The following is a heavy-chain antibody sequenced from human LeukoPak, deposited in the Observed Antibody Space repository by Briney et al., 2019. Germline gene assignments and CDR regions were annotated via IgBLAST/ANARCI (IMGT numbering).Heavy chain of an antibody. D-gene: IGHD2-15*01. CDR1: GGSFSGYY. V-gene: IGHV4-34*01. CDR2: INHSGST. CDR3: ARVRRPFKGLLLGGYYYYYYMDV. J-gene: IGHJ6*03. Sequence: PSETLSLTCAVYGGSFSGYYWSWIRQPPVKGLEWIGEINHSGSTNYNPSLKSRVTISVDTSKNQFSLKLSSVTAADTAVYYCARVRRPFKGLLLGGYYYYYYMDVWGKGTTVTVSS.